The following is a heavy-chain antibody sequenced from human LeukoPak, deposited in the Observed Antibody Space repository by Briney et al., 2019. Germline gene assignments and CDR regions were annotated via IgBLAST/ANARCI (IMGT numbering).Heavy chain of an antibody. J-gene: IGHJ4*02. Sequence: ASVKVSCKASGGTFSSYAISWVRQAPGQGLEWMGGIIPIFGTANYAQKFQGRVTITADESTSTAYMELSSLRSEDTDVYYCARDETQRFDYWGQGTLVTVSS. V-gene: IGHV1-69*01. CDR3: ARDETQRFDY. CDR1: GGTFSSYA. CDR2: IIPIFGTA.